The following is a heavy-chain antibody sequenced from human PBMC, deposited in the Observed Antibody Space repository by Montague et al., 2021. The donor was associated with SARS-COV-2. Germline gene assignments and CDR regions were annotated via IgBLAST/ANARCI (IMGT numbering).Heavy chain of an antibody. Sequence: SRRLSLSASAFTFSSHSMHWVRQAPGKGLEWVSGVSVSGDTTNYANSVKGRFTISRDNSKTTVYLQMNSLRVEDTAVYYCAETIGAVEPNFGYWGQGTLVTVSS. V-gene: IGHV3-23*01. J-gene: IGHJ4*02. D-gene: IGHD3-16*01. CDR3: AETIGAVEPNFGY. CDR1: AFTFSSHS. CDR2: VSVSGDTT.